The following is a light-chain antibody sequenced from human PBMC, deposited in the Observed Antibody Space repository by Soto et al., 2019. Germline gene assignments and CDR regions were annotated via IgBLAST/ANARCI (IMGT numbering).Light chain of an antibody. CDR3: QQYDSAPNA. Sequence: EIVLTQSPATLSLSPGERATLSCRASQSLSGYLAWYQQKPGQAPRLLIYDASNRATGIPARFSGSGSGTDFTLTISRLEPGDFAVYYCQQYDSAPNAFGQGTRLEIK. CDR2: DAS. V-gene: IGKV3-11*01. J-gene: IGKJ5*01. CDR1: QSLSGY.